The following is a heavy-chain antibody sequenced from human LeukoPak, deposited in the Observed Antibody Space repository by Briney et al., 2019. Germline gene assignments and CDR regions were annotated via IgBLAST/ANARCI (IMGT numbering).Heavy chain of an antibody. D-gene: IGHD3-10*01. Sequence: SETLSLTCTVSGGSISSYYWSWIRQSAGKGLEWIGHIYSSGSTNYSPSLKSRVTISVGTSKNQFSLKLSSVTAADTAVYYCARPSRSISTAGAFDIWGQGTMVTVSS. J-gene: IGHJ3*02. CDR1: GGSISSYY. CDR3: ARPSRSISTAGAFDI. CDR2: IYSSGST. V-gene: IGHV4-4*07.